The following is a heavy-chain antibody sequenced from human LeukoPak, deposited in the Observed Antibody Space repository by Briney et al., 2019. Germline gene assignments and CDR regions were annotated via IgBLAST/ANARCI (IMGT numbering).Heavy chain of an antibody. CDR1: GFTFGDHY. Sequence: QPGGSLRLSCAASGFTFGDHYIDWFRQTPGKGLEWVGRTRNKANGYTTEYAASVKGRLTVSRDDSKTSGLLQMNSLKTEDTAVYYCARSTSSGIGVADAWGQGTLVTVSS. CDR3: ARSTSSGIGVADA. V-gene: IGHV3-72*01. CDR2: TRNKANGYTT. J-gene: IGHJ5*02. D-gene: IGHD6-19*01.